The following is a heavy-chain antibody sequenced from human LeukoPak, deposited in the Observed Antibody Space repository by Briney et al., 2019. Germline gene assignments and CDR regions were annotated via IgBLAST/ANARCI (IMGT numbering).Heavy chain of an antibody. CDR3: ARGRGPLDY. CDR1: GISFDDYA. Sequence: PGRSLRLSCTTSGISFDDYALSWVRQAPGKGLEWVGFVRSENFGGPREYATYEKRRLTNSSDDSTSVAYLQMNRLKTEDTAVYFCARGRGPLDYWGQGTLVTVSS. D-gene: IGHD3-10*01. J-gene: IGHJ4*02. V-gene: IGHV3-49*04. CDR2: VRSENFGGPR.